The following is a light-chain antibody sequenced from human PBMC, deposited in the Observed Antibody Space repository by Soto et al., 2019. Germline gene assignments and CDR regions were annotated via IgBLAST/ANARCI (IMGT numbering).Light chain of an antibody. V-gene: IGLV2-14*01. J-gene: IGLJ1*01. Sequence: QSVLTQPASVSGSPGQSITISCTGTSSDVGGYNYVSGYQQHPGKAPKLMIYDVSNRPSGVSNRFSGSKSGNTASLTISGLQAEDEADYYCSSYTSSSTVFGTGTKLTVL. CDR1: SSDVGGYNY. CDR3: SSYTSSSTV. CDR2: DVS.